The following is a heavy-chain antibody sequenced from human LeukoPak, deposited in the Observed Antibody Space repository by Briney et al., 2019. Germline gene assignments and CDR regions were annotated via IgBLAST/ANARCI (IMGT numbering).Heavy chain of an antibody. J-gene: IGHJ4*02. V-gene: IGHV1-2*02. CDR1: GYTFTGYY. CDR3: ARDSRVTIFVVAPVDY. D-gene: IGHD3-3*01. Sequence: GASVKVSCKASGYTFTGYYMHWVRQAPGQGLEWMGWINPNSGGTNYAQKFQGRVTMTRDTSISTAYMELSRLRSDDTAVYYCARDSRVTIFVVAPVDYWGQGTLVTVSS. CDR2: INPNSGGT.